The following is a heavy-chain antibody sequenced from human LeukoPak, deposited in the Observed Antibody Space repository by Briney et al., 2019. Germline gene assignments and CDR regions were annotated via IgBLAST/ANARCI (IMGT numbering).Heavy chain of an antibody. Sequence: ASVKVSCKASGYTFTSYYMHWVRQAPRQGLEWMGIINPSGGSTSYAQKFQGRVTMTRDTSTSTVYMELSSLRSEDTAVYYCARATPQEWLMDVWGQGTTVTVSS. D-gene: IGHD3-3*01. CDR1: GYTFTSYY. CDR2: INPSGGST. V-gene: IGHV1-46*01. CDR3: ARATPQEWLMDV. J-gene: IGHJ6*02.